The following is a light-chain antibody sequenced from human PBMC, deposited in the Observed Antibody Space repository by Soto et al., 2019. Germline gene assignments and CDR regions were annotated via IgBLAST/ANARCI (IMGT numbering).Light chain of an antibody. CDR2: EVN. V-gene: IGLV2-14*01. J-gene: IGLJ1*01. Sequence: QSVLTQPASVSGSPGQSITISCTVASSDVGDYNYVSWYQHHPGKAPKLLIYEVNNRPSGVSDRFSGSKSGNVASLTISWLQAEDEADYYCSSYTSSSTYVFGKGTKVTVL. CDR3: SSYTSSSTYV. CDR1: SSDVGDYNY.